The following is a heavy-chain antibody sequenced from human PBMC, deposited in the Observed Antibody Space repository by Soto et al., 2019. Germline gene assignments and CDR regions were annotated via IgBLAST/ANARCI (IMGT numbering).Heavy chain of an antibody. V-gene: IGHV1-18*01. CDR3: GRDGDQWDQRYLDY. CDR1: GNFCSKYG. D-gene: IGHD1-26*01. J-gene: IGHJ4*02. CDR2: INGNTGST. Sequence: QVQLVQSGAEVKKPGASVKVSCKTPGNFCSKYGISWVRQAPGQGLEWMGWINGNTGSTNYAQKFRGRVTMTTDTAKGNVYMELSSLTSDDTAIYYCGRDGDQWDQRYLDYWGQGTLVSV.